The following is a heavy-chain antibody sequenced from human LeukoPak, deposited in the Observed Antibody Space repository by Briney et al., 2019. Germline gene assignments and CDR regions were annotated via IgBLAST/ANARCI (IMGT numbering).Heavy chain of an antibody. CDR3: ARRLYGSGSYEGAFDI. CDR1: GFTVSSNY. J-gene: IGHJ3*02. V-gene: IGHV3-66*01. D-gene: IGHD3-10*01. CDR2: IYSGGST. Sequence: PGGSLRLSCAASGFTVSSNYMSWVRQAPGKGLEWVSVIYSGGSTYYADSVKGRFTISRDNSKNTLYLQMNSLRAEDTAVYYCARRLYGSGSYEGAFDIWGQGTMVTVSS.